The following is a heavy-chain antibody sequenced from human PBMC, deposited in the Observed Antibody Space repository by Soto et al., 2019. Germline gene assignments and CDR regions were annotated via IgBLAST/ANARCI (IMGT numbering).Heavy chain of an antibody. Sequence: GGSLRLSCAASGFTVSSNYMSWVRQAPGKGLEWVSVIYSGGSTYYADSVKGRFTISRDNPKNTLYLQMNSLRVEDTAVYYCARSNYYDSSGYWVYNWFDPWGQGTLVTVSS. CDR3: ARSNYYDSSGYWVYNWFDP. J-gene: IGHJ5*02. V-gene: IGHV3-53*01. CDR2: IYSGGST. CDR1: GFTVSSNY. D-gene: IGHD3-22*01.